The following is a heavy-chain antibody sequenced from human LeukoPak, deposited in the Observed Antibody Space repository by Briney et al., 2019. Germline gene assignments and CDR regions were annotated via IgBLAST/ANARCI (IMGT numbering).Heavy chain of an antibody. J-gene: IGHJ4*02. V-gene: IGHV3-23*01. CDR2: IGGSTDFT. CDR1: GFTFSSYA. CDR3: AKADRGWGVITKD. Sequence: PGGSLRLSCAASGFTFSSYAMSWVRQAPGKGLEWVSAIGGSTDFTYYAEYVKGRFTISRDNSKKTLYMQMNSLSAEDTAVYYCAKADRGWGVITKDWGQGTLVTVSS. D-gene: IGHD3-10*01.